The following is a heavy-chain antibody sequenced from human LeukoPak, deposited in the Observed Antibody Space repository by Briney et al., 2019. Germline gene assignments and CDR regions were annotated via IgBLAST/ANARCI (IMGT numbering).Heavy chain of an antibody. CDR3: AREPFWSGYYSNLHFDY. J-gene: IGHJ4*02. CDR2: ISSSSKYI. CDR1: GFTFSSDW. Sequence: GVLRLSCAASGFTFSSDWMHWVRQAPGKGLVWVSSISSSSKYIYYADSVKGRFSISRDNAKNSLYLQMNSLRAEDTAVYYCAREPFWSGYYSNLHFDYWGQGTLVTVSS. D-gene: IGHD3-3*01. V-gene: IGHV3-21*01.